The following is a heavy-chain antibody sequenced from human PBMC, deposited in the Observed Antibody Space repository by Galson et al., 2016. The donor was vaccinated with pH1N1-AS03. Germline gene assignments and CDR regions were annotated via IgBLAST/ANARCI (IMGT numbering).Heavy chain of an antibody. CDR2: IAPDESYT. Sequence: QSGAAVKKPGESLRISCEASGYSFTRYWITWVRQMSGKGLELMGKIAPDESYTTYNPAFQGHVTISVDKSITTAYLQCSSLKASDTAMYYCGRHPLMVSNWYVDWGQGTLVTVSS. CDR1: GYSFTRYW. D-gene: IGHD6-13*01. CDR3: GRHPLMVSNWYVD. V-gene: IGHV5-10-1*01. J-gene: IGHJ4*02.